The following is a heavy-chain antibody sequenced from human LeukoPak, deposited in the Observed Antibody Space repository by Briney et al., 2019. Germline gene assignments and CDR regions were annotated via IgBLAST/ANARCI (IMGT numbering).Heavy chain of an antibody. J-gene: IGHJ4*02. V-gene: IGHV3-64*01. CDR3: ARVSYCSGGSCYFSGPYDY. Sequence: GGSLRLSCAASGFTFSSYAMHWVRQAPGKGLEYVSAISSNGGSTYYANSVKGRFTIPRDNSKNTLYLQMGSLRAEDMAVYYCARVSYCSGGSCYFSGPYDYWGQGTLVTVSS. CDR2: ISSNGGST. CDR1: GFTFSSYA. D-gene: IGHD2-15*01.